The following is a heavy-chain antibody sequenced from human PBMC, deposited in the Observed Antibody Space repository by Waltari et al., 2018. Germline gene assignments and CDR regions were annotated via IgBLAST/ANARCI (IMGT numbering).Heavy chain of an antibody. CDR1: GGSIRSSGYY. V-gene: IGHV4-39*01. CDR3: ARHESWSGVGNY. D-gene: IGHD3-10*01. CDR2: IDYRGNT. Sequence: QLQLQESGPGLVKPSETLSLTCTVSGGSIRSSGYYWGWIRQPPGKGLGWIGSIDYRGNTYYNPSLKSRGTVSVDTSKNQFSLKVSSVTAADTAVYYCARHESWSGVGNYWGQGALVTVSS. J-gene: IGHJ4*02.